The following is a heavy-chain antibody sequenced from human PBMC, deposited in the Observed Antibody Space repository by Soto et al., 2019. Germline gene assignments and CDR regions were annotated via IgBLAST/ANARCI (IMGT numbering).Heavy chain of an antibody. CDR2: IYPRDSDT. D-gene: IGHD6-19*01. Sequence: GESLKISCKVSGDSFTGFWIGWVRQMPGKGLEWLGSIYPRDSDTRYSPSFQGQVTISADKSLSTAYLQWNSLQASDTAIYYCARQHPLDSRVWYTWGQGTLVTVSS. CDR1: GDSFTGFW. V-gene: IGHV5-51*01. CDR3: ARQHPLDSRVWYT. J-gene: IGHJ4*02.